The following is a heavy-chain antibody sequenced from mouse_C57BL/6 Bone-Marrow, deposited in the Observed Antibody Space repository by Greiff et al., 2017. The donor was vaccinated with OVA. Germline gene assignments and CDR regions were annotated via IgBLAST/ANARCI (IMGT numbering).Heavy chain of an antibody. Sequence: VKLMESGAELVKPGASVKLSCKASGYTFTEYTIHWVKQRSGQGLEWIGWFYPGSGSIKYNEKFKDKATLTADKSSSTVYMELSRLTSEDSAVYFCAGSMVTTRGLDYWGQGTTLTVSS. CDR3: AGSMVTTRGLDY. D-gene: IGHD2-2*01. CDR1: GYTFTEYT. J-gene: IGHJ2*01. V-gene: IGHV1-62-2*01. CDR2: FYPGSGSI.